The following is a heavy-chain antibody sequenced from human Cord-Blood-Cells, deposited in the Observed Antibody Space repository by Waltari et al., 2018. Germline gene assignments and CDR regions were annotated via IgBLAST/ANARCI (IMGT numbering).Heavy chain of an antibody. Sequence: QVQLQQWGAGLLKPSETLSLTCAVYVGSFSGYYWSWIRQPPGKGLEWIGEINHNGSTNYNPSLKSRVTISVDTSKNQFSLKLSSVTAADTAVYYCARVATISYYYYYMDVWGKGTTVTVSS. CDR1: VGSFSGYY. V-gene: IGHV4-34*01. CDR3: ARVATISYYYYYMDV. D-gene: IGHD3-3*01. J-gene: IGHJ6*03. CDR2: INHNGST.